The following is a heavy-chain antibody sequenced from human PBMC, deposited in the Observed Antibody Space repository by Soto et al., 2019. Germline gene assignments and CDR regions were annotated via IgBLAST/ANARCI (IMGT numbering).Heavy chain of an antibody. CDR1: GFTFSDYY. CDR2: ISSSGSTI. J-gene: IGHJ4*02. V-gene: IGHV3-11*01. Sequence: PGGSLRLSCAASGFTFSDYYMSWIRQAPGRGLEWVSYISSSGSTIYYADSVKGRFTISRDNAKNSLYLQMNSLRAEDTAVYYCARAPLRYFDLLSTRPFDYWGQGTLVTVSS. CDR3: ARAPLRYFDLLSTRPFDY. D-gene: IGHD3-9*01.